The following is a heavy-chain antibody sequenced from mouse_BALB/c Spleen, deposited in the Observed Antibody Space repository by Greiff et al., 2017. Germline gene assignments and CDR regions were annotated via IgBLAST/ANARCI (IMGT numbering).Heavy chain of an antibody. V-gene: IGHV1-9*01. CDR1: GYTFSSYW. CDR2: ILPGSGST. J-gene: IGHJ3*01. D-gene: IGHD3-3*01. CDR3: TRGGRGFAY. Sequence: VQLQQSGAELMKPGASVKISCKATGYTFSSYWIEWVKQRPGHGLEWIGEILPGSGSTNYNEKFKGKATFTADTSSNTAYMQLSSLTSEDSAVYYCTRGGRGFAYWGQGTLVTVSA.